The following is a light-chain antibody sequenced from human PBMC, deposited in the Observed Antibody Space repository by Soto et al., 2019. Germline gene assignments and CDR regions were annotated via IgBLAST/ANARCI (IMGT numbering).Light chain of an antibody. Sequence: DIQMTQSPSTLSASIGDRVTITCRASESISEWLAWYQQKPGKAPKVLISDASSLQNGVPSRFSGIGSGTEFTLTIRSLQPDDFATYYCLQYSDYPWTFGQGTEVDIK. CDR1: ESISEW. CDR2: DAS. V-gene: IGKV1-5*01. CDR3: LQYSDYPWT. J-gene: IGKJ1*01.